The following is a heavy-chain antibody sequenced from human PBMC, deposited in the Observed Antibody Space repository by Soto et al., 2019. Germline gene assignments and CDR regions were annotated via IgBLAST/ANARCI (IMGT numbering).Heavy chain of an antibody. CDR1: GGSISRGDYY. V-gene: IGHV4-30-4*01. Sequence: SETLSLICTVSGGSISRGDYYWSWIRQPPGKGLEWIGYIYYSGSTYYNPSLKSRVTISVDTSKNQFSLKLSSVTAADTAVYYCAAGYSYGLVDYWGQGTLVTVSS. D-gene: IGHD5-18*01. CDR3: AAGYSYGLVDY. CDR2: IYYSGST. J-gene: IGHJ4*02.